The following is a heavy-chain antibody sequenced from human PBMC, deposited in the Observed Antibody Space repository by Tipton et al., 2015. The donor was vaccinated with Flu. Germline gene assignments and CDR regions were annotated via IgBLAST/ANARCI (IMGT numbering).Heavy chain of an antibody. Sequence: TLSLTCSVSGGSITKSYWSWLRQPAGKGLQWIGRIANSGFTNYNASLESRISISRDTSKNKISLTLRSATAADTALYLCARDVRGYSGYTGSDGFDVWGRGIMVIVSS. J-gene: IGHJ3*01. CDR2: IANSGFT. CDR3: ARDVRGYSGYTGSDGFDV. D-gene: IGHD5-12*01. V-gene: IGHV4-4*07. CDR1: GGSITKSY.